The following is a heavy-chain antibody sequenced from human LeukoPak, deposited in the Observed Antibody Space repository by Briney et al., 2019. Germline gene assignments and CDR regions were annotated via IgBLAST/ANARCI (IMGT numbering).Heavy chain of an antibody. CDR1: GFAFSSSD. J-gene: IGHJ4*02. V-gene: IGHV3-30-3*01. D-gene: IGHD6-19*01. CDR3: ARGTGSGWSFFDY. Sequence: PGGSLRLSCAASGFAFSSSDMHWVRQAPGKGLEWVAVISYGGSNKYYADSVKGRFTISRDNSKNTLYLQMNSLRVEDTAVYYCARGTGSGWSFFDYWGQGTLVTVSP. CDR2: ISYGGSNK.